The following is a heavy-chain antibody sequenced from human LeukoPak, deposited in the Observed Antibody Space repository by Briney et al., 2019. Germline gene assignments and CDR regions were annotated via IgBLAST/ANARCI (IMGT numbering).Heavy chain of an antibody. CDR1: GYTFTGYN. V-gene: IGHV1-2*02. D-gene: IGHD1-1*01. CDR3: ARLTGSYYYYYMDV. Sequence: ASVKVSCKASGYTFTGYNMHWVRQAPGQGREWMGWINPNSGGTNYAQKFQGRVTITRDTYISTAYMELSRLRSDDTAVDYCARLTGSYYYYYMDVWGKGTTVTVSS. J-gene: IGHJ6*03. CDR2: INPNSGGT.